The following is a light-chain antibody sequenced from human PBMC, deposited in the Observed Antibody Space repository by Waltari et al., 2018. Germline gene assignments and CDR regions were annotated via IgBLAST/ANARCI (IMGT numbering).Light chain of an antibody. CDR2: GAS. J-gene: IGKJ3*01. CDR1: QSVSSN. CDR3: QLYNNWPPLFT. Sequence: EVVMTQSPAPLSVSPGDRATLSCRASQSVSSNLAWYQQKPGQAPRLLIYGASTRATGIPARFSGNGSGTEFTLTISSLQSEDFAVYYCQLYNNWPPLFTFGPGTKVDMK. V-gene: IGKV3D-15*01.